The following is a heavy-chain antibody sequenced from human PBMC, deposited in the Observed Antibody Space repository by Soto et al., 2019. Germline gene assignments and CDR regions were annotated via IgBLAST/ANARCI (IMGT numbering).Heavy chain of an antibody. D-gene: IGHD3-3*01. J-gene: IGHJ5*02. CDR3: AEEDYDFWSGSPPWFAP. CDR1: GGSISSSSYY. CDR2: IYYSGST. V-gene: IGHV4-39*01. Sequence: SETLSLTCTVSGGSISSSSYYWGWIRQPPGKGLEWIGSIYYSGSTYYNPSLKSRVTISVDTSKNQFSLKLSSVTAADTAVYYCAEEDYDFWSGSPPWFAPWGQGTLVTVSS.